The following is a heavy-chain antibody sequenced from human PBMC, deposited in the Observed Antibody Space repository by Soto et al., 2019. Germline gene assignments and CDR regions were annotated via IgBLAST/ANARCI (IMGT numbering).Heavy chain of an antibody. CDR1: GYTFTSYG. Sequence: QVQLVQSGAEVKKPGASVKVSCKASGYTFTSYGISWVPQAPGQGLEWMGWISAYNGNTNNAQKLQGRVTMTTDTSTIKAYMEMRSLRSDDTAVYYCARGGITSFGVVITDFDYWGQGTLVTVSS. D-gene: IGHD3-3*01. CDR2: ISAYNGNT. CDR3: ARGGITSFGVVITDFDY. V-gene: IGHV1-18*01. J-gene: IGHJ4*02.